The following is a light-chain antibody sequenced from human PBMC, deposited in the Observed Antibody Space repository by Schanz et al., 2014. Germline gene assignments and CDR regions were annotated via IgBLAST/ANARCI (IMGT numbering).Light chain of an antibody. CDR3: QQYGSSAST. CDR2: GAS. Sequence: EIVLTQSPGTLSLSPGERATLSCRASQSVGSSFLAWHQQKPGQAPRLFIYGASSRATGIPDRFSGSGSGTDFTLTISRLEPEDFAVYYCQQYGSSASTFGQGTKVEIE. J-gene: IGKJ2*01. V-gene: IGKV3-20*01. CDR1: QSVGSSF.